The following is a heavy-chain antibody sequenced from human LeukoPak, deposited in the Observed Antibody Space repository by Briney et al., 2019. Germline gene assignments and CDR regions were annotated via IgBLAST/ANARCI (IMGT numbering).Heavy chain of an antibody. CDR2: ISYDGSNR. CDR3: ARPDV. CDR1: GFTFSNYG. J-gene: IGHJ6*02. V-gene: IGHV3-30*03. Sequence: PGGSLRLSCAASGFTFSNYGMHWVRRAPGKGLEWVAVISYDGSNRYYADSVKGRFTISRDNAKNSLYLQMNSLRAEDTALYYCARPDVWGQGTTVTVSS.